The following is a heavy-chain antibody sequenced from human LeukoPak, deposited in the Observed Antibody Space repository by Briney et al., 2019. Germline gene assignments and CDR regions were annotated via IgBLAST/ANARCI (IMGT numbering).Heavy chain of an antibody. J-gene: IGHJ4*02. CDR2: ISGPGDTT. CDR3: AKDRGY. V-gene: IGHV3-23*01. Sequence: GGSLRLSCAASGFTFSTYAMIWVRQAPGKGLEWVSAISGPGDTTFYADSVKGRFTISRDNSKNTLGLQMNSLRADDTAVYYCAKDRGYWGQGTLVTVSS. CDR1: GFTFSTYA.